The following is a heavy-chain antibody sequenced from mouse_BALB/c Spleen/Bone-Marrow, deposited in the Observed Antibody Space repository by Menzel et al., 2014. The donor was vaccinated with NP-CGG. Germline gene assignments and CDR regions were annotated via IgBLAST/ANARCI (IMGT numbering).Heavy chain of an antibody. J-gene: IGHJ4*01. V-gene: IGHV1S34*01. D-gene: IGHD1-1*01. Sequence: LVKTGASVKISCKASDYSFTDYYMHWVKQTHGKSLEWIGYISCYNGATSYDQKFKGKATFTVDTSSSTAYMQFSSLTSEESAVYYCARSEGIYYYGSSYALDYWGQGTSVTVSS. CDR2: ISCYNGAT. CDR1: DYSFTDYY. CDR3: ARSEGIYYYGSSYALDY.